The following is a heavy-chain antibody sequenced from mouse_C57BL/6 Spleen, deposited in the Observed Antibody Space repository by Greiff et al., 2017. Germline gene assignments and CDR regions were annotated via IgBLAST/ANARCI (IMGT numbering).Heavy chain of an antibody. V-gene: IGHV1-72*01. CDR1: GYTFPSYW. Sequence: VQLQQPGAELVKPGASVKLSCKASGYTFPSYWMHWVKQRPGRGLEWIGRIDPNSGGTKYNEKFKSKATLTVDKPSSTAYMQLSSLTSEDSAVYYCARSSPGSSPYWYFDVWGTGTTVTVSS. D-gene: IGHD1-1*01. CDR2: IDPNSGGT. CDR3: ARSSPGSSPYWYFDV. J-gene: IGHJ1*03.